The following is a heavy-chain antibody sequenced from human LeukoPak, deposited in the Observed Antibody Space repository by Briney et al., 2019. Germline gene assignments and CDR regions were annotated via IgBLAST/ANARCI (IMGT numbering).Heavy chain of an antibody. V-gene: IGHV3-23*01. J-gene: IGHJ4*02. CDR1: GFNFIIYC. D-gene: IGHD5-18*01. CDR2: ITKSGDKA. Sequence: GGSLRLFYAPYGFNFIIYCIVSVRQAPGKGPEWVSSITKSGDKAYYADSVKGRFTISRDNPKNTLYLQMNGLRAEDTALYYCAKAGYSFGLDSWGQGTLVTVSS. CDR3: AKAGYSFGLDS.